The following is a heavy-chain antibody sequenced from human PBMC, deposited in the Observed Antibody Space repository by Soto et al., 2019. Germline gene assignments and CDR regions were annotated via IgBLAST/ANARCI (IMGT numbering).Heavy chain of an antibody. D-gene: IGHD2-2*01. V-gene: IGHV1-24*01. Sequence: SAVKVSCKVAGYTLSEVSIPCVRQTPGERHARMGGFDPENDETSYAQKCQGRVTLTEDTSTDTAYVELSSLRSEDTAIYYCAIAAYCSGATCYSGYNWFDPWGQGTQVTVSS. CDR3: AIAAYCSGATCYSGYNWFDP. CDR2: FDPENDET. CDR1: GYTLSEVS. J-gene: IGHJ5*02.